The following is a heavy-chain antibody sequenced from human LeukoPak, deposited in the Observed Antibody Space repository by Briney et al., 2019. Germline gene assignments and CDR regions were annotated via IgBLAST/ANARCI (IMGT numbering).Heavy chain of an antibody. CDR2: IKQDGSNV. CDR1: GFTFSSYS. J-gene: IGHJ5*02. V-gene: IGHV3-7*01. CDR3: VAGSGWLGET. Sequence: GSLRLSCAASGFTFSSYSMNWVRQAPGKGLEWVANIKQDGSNVEYLDSVKGRFTISRDNAKSSLYLQMNTLRVEDTAVYYCVAGSGWLGETWGRGTLVTVSS. D-gene: IGHD6-19*01.